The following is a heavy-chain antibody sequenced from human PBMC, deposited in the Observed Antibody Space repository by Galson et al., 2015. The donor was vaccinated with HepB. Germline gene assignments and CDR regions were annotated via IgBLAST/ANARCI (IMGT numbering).Heavy chain of an antibody. D-gene: IGHD4-23*01. Sequence: SLRLSCAASGFTFSSYWMSWVRQAPGKGPEWVANIKQDGSEKYYVDSVKGRFTISRDNAKNSLYLQTNSLRAEDTAVYYCARGVVTAAFDYWGQGTLVTVSS. J-gene: IGHJ4*02. CDR2: IKQDGSEK. CDR3: ARGVVTAAFDY. V-gene: IGHV3-7*03. CDR1: GFTFSSYW.